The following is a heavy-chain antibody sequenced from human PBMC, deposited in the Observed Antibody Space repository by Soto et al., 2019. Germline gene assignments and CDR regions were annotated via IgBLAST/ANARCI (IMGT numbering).Heavy chain of an antibody. D-gene: IGHD3-3*01. V-gene: IGHV3-7*05. CDR2: IKDDGGDE. J-gene: IGHJ5*02. Sequence: EVQLVESGGGLVQPGGSLRLSCAASGFTFSPYWMSWVRQAPGKGLEWVAIIKDDGGDELYLEAVRGRFTISRDNAKKSLYLAMDSLRVEDTAVYYCAVGSGGISDTWGQGTLVTVSS. CDR3: AVGSGGISDT. CDR1: GFTFSPYW.